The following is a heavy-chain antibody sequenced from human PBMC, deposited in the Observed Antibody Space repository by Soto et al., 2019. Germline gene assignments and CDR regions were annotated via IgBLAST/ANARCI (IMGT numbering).Heavy chain of an antibody. Sequence: QVQVVQSGAEVKKPGASVKVYCKAPGDTFSNYAITWVRQSPGQGLEWLGGITPIFGTPTYAQKFQGRLTITADESTTTAYMHLSSLRAEETAVYYCGRGPTHDYGDYVSDYWGQGPLVTVSS. V-gene: IGHV1-69*01. J-gene: IGHJ4*02. D-gene: IGHD4-17*01. CDR2: ITPIFGTP. CDR1: GDTFSNYA. CDR3: GRGPTHDYGDYVSDY.